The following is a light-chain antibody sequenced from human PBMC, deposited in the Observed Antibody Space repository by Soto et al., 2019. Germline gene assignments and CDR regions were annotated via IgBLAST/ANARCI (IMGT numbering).Light chain of an antibody. CDR1: SSNIGSNT. Sequence: QSVLTQPPSASGTPGQRVTISCSGSSSNIGSNTVNWYQKLPGTAPKLLIYTNNQRPSGVSDRFSGSKSGTSASLAISGLQSEDEADYYCAAWDDSLNGLYVFGTGTKVTV. CDR2: TNN. J-gene: IGLJ1*01. V-gene: IGLV1-44*01. CDR3: AAWDDSLNGLYV.